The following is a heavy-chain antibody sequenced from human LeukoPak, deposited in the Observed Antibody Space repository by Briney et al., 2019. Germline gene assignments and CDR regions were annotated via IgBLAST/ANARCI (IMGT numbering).Heavy chain of an antibody. Sequence: SETLSLTCTVSGGSISSYYWSWIRQPPGKGLEWIGYIYYSGSTNYNPSLKSRVTISVDTSKNQFSRKLSSVTAAVTALYYCARNRKGSYVYYWGQGTLVTVSS. V-gene: IGHV4-59*12. CDR1: GGSISSYY. CDR2: IYYSGST. CDR3: ARNRKGSYVYY. J-gene: IGHJ4*02. D-gene: IGHD3-10*01.